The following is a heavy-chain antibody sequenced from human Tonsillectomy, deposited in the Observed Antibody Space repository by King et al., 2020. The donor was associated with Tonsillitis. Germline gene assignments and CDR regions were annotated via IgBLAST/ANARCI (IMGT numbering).Heavy chain of an antibody. CDR3: VRGRVNGINGVPVPGTYFDY. D-gene: IGHD2-8*01. Sequence: QLVQSGAEGKKPGQSLKISCQGSGYICVNFWIVWVRQMPGRGLDWMGIIYPDDSDTRYSPSFHVQVTISVDKSNSTAYLQWTSLKASDTAMYYCVRGRVNGINGVPVPGTYFDYWGQGTPVTVSS. CDR2: IYPDDSDT. V-gene: IGHV5-51*03. J-gene: IGHJ4*02. CDR1: GYICVNFW.